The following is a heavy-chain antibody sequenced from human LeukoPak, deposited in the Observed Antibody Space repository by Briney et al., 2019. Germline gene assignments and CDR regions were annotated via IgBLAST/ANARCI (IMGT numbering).Heavy chain of an antibody. J-gene: IGHJ4*02. CDR2: IDPSGTIT. V-gene: IGHV1-46*01. D-gene: IGHD6-13*01. CDR3: ALIAPPHN. CDR1: GITFTSYY. Sequence: ASVKVSCKASGITFTSYYIHWVRQAPGRGLEWMGKIDPSGTITTYAPKYQGRVTVTKDTSTNTVYMELSSLRSDDTAVYYCALIAPPHNWGQGTLVTVSS.